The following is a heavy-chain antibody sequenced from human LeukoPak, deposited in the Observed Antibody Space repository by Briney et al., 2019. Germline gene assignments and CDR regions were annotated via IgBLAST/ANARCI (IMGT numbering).Heavy chain of an antibody. V-gene: IGHV3-20*04. CDR1: GFTFDDYG. CDR3: ARVRQQLVRLYYFDY. CDR2: INWNGDST. J-gene: IGHJ4*02. D-gene: IGHD6-13*01. Sequence: PGGSLRLSCAASGFTFDDYGMSWVRQAPGKGLEWVSCINWNGDSTGYADSVKGRFTISRDNAKNSLYLQMNSLRAKDPALYYCARVRQQLVRLYYFDYWGQGTLVTVSS.